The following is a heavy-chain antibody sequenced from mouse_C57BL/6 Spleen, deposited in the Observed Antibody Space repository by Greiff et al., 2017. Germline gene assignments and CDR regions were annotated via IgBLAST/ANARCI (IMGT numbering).Heavy chain of an antibody. J-gene: IGHJ3*01. D-gene: IGHD2-5*01. V-gene: IGHV1-80*01. CDR1: GYAFSSYW. CDR2: IYPGVGDT. Sequence: QVQLQQSGAELVKPGASVKISCKASGYAFSSYWMNWVKQRPGQGLEWIGLIYPGVGDTNYNGQFKGKATLTADKSSRTAYMQLSSLTSEDSAVYFGANEREYRSNYEGWFAYWGQGTLVTVSA. CDR3: ANEREYRSNYEGWFAY.